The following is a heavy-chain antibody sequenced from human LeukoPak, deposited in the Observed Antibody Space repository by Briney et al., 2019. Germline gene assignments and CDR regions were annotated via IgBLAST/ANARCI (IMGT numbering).Heavy chain of an antibody. CDR2: IYYRGNT. V-gene: IGHV4-39*01. J-gene: IGHJ4*02. CDR1: GDSISSYNYF. D-gene: IGHD3-22*01. CDR3: ARASSGYYWDFDY. Sequence: SETLSLTCTVSGDSISSYNYFWGCLRQPPGKGLDWVGSIYYRGNTSYNPSLKSRVTLSADTSKNQFSLKVTSVTAADTAVYYCARASSGYYWDFDYWGQGALVTVSS.